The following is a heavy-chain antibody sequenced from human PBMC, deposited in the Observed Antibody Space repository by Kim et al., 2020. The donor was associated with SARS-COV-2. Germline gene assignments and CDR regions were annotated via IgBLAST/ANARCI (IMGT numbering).Heavy chain of an antibody. CDR2: ISGSGGST. Sequence: GGSLRLSCAASGFTFSSYAMSWVRQAPGKGLEWVSAISGSGGSTYYADSVKGRFTISRDNSKNTLYLQMNSLRAEDTAVYYCAKVPVPIVGADSWFDPWGQGTLVTVSS. CDR3: AKVPVPIVGADSWFDP. D-gene: IGHD1-26*01. V-gene: IGHV3-23*01. CDR1: GFTFSSYA. J-gene: IGHJ5*02.